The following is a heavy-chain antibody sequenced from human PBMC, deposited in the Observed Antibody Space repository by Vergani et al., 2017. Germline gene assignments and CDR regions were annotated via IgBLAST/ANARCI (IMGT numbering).Heavy chain of an antibody. CDR3: ARWGLAARPFPTLD. D-gene: IGHD6-6*01. J-gene: IGHJ4*02. Sequence: QVQLQESGPGLVKPSETLSLTCTVSGRSISSYYWSWIRQPPGKGLEWIGYIYYSGSTNYNPSLKSRVTISVDTSKNQFSLKLSSVTAADTAVYYCARWGLAARPFPTLDWGQGTLVTVSS. CDR2: IYYSGST. V-gene: IGHV4-59*01. CDR1: GRSISSYY.